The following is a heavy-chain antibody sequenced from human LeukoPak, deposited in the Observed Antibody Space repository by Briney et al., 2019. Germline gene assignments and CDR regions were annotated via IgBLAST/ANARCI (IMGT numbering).Heavy chain of an antibody. D-gene: IGHD6-19*01. Sequence: SETLSLTCTVSGGSISSYYWSWIRQPPGKGLEWIGYIYYSGSTNYNPPLKSRVTISVDTSKNQFSLNLSSVTAADTAVYYCARGYSTGWLYYFDSWGQGTLVTVSS. CDR1: GGSISSYY. V-gene: IGHV4-59*01. J-gene: IGHJ4*02. CDR2: IYYSGST. CDR3: ARGYSTGWLYYFDS.